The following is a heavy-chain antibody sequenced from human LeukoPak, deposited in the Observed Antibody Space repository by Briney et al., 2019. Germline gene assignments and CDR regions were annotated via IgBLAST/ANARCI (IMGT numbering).Heavy chain of an antibody. CDR1: GGTFSSYA. Sequence: ASVKVSCKASGGTFSSYAISWVRQAPGQGPEWMGGIIPIFGTANYAQKFQGRVTITADESTSTAYMELRSLRSDDTAVYYCARDLYCTNGVCYLNWFDPWGQGTLVTVSS. CDR2: IIPIFGTA. V-gene: IGHV1-69*13. D-gene: IGHD2-8*01. CDR3: ARDLYCTNGVCYLNWFDP. J-gene: IGHJ5*02.